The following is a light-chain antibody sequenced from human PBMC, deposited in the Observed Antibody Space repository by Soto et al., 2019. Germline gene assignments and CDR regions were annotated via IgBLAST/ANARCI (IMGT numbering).Light chain of an antibody. CDR3: QQYNNWPLYT. J-gene: IGKJ2*01. V-gene: IGKV3-15*01. CDR2: EAS. Sequence: EIVMTQSPATLSVCPGERATLSCRASQTVTSNLAWYQQKLGQAPRLLIYEASTRATGIPARFSGSGSGTEFTLTISSLQSEDFAVYYCQQYNNWPLYTFGQGTKLEIK. CDR1: QTVTSN.